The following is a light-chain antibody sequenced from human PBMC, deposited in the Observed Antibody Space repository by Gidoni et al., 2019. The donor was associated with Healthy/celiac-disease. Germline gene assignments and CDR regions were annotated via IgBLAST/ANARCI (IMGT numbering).Light chain of an antibody. CDR3: QSYDSSLSVV. Sequence: QSVLTQPPSVSGAPGQRVTISCTGSSSNIGAGYDVHWYQQLPGTAPKLLIYGNSNRPSGVLDRFTGSKSGTSASLAITGLQADDEADYYCQSYDSSLSVVFGTGTKVTVL. CDR1: SSNIGAGYD. CDR2: GNS. V-gene: IGLV1-40*01. J-gene: IGLJ1*01.